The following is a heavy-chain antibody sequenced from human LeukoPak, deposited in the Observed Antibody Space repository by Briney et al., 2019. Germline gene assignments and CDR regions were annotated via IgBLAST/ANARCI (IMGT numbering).Heavy chain of an antibody. CDR3: ARGFIGGNGVGPGGYLDV. Sequence: ASVKVSCKASGDRFTGYYIHWVRQAPGQGLEWMGCINPDKGDTLYAQKLHDRVSMTRDTSVNTAYMELSSLTSDDTAVYFCARGFIGGNGVGPGGYLDVWGTGTTVTVSS. V-gene: IGHV1-2*02. J-gene: IGHJ6*03. CDR1: GDRFTGYY. D-gene: IGHD4-23*01. CDR2: INPDKGDT.